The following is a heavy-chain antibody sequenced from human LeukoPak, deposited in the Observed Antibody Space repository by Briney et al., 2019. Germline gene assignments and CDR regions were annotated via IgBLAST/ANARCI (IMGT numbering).Heavy chain of an antibody. D-gene: IGHD3-3*01. V-gene: IGHV4-30-4*01. CDR3: ARESWDFWSGINWFDP. CDR1: GGSISSGDYY. J-gene: IGHJ5*02. Sequence: SETLSLTCTVSGGSISSGDYYWSWIRQPPGKGLEWIGYIYYSGSTYYNPSLKSRVTISVDTSKNQFSLKLSSVTAADTAVYYCARESWDFWSGINWFDPWGQGTLVTVSS. CDR2: IYYSGST.